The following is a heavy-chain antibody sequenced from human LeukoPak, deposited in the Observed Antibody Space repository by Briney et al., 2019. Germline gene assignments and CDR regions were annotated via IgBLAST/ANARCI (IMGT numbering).Heavy chain of an antibody. D-gene: IGHD6-13*01. V-gene: IGHV1-69*05. CDR1: GGTFSSYA. CDR2: IIPIFGTA. CDR3: ARDRYSSGWSAGVLYYYMDV. Sequence: SVKVSCKASGGTFSSYAISWVRQAPGQGLEWMGRIIPIFGTANYAQKFQGRVTITTDESTSTAYMELSSLRSEDTAVYYCARDRYSSGWSAGVLYYYMDVWGKGTTVTVSS. J-gene: IGHJ6*03.